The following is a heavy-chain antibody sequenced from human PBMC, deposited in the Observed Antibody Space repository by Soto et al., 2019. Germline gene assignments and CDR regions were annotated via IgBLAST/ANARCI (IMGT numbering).Heavy chain of an antibody. CDR2: ISYDGSNK. D-gene: IGHD3-10*01. CDR3: ARAGLTGGSNNWFDP. V-gene: IGHV3-30-3*01. CDR1: GFTFSSYA. J-gene: IGHJ5*02. Sequence: PGGSLRLSCAASGFTFSSYAMHWVRQAPGKGLEWVAVISYDGSNKYYADSVKGRFTISRDNSKNTLYLQMNSLRAEDTAVYYWARAGLTGGSNNWFDPGGRETRFTFP.